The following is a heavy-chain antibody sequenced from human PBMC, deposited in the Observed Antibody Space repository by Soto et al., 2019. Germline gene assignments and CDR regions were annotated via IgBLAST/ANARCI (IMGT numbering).Heavy chain of an antibody. CDR3: AKERVGGTFYTPLAF. CDR2: ITYDGSFQ. Sequence: VGSLRLSCQASGFNFDNYGMHWVRQAPGKGLEWVAVITYDGSFQYYADSVKGRFTISRDNSKNTLSLHLNTLKPEDTAVYHCAKERVGGTFYTPLAFWGQGTLVTVSS. CDR1: GFNFDNYG. V-gene: IGHV3-30*18. D-gene: IGHD1-7*01. J-gene: IGHJ4*02.